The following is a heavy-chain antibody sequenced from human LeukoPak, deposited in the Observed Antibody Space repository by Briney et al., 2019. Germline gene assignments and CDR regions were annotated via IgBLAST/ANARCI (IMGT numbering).Heavy chain of an antibody. J-gene: IGHJ4*02. CDR2: IRYDGNYK. Sequence: GGSLRLSCAASGFTFTNYGMHWLRQAPGKGLKWVAFIRYDGNYKFFADSVKGRFAISRDNSNSTVFLQMNSLRAEDTAVYYCAKDHRGYCSGRNCYSHYWGQGTLVTVSS. CDR1: GFTFTNYG. V-gene: IGHV3-30*02. CDR3: AKDHRGYCSGRNCYSHY. D-gene: IGHD2-15*01.